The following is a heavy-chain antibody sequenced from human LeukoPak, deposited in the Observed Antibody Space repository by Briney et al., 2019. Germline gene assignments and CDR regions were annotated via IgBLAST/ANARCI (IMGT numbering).Heavy chain of an antibody. V-gene: IGHV3-23*01. Sequence: GGSLRLSCAASGFTVSNNHMNWVRQAPGKGLEWVSAISGSGGTTYYADSVKGRFTISRDNSKNTLFLQMNSLRAEDTAVYYCAKDREGLGSGYDLEYFDYWGQGTLVTVSS. CDR1: GFTVSNNH. D-gene: IGHD5-12*01. CDR2: ISGSGGTT. CDR3: AKDREGLGSGYDLEYFDY. J-gene: IGHJ4*02.